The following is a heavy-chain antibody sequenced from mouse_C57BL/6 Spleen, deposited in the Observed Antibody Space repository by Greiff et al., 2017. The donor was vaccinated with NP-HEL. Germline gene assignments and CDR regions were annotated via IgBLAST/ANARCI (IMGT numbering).Heavy chain of an antibody. Sequence: QVQLQQSGAELVRPGASVTLSCKASGYTFTDYEMHWVKQTPVHGLEWIGAIDPEAGGTAYNQKFKGKAILTADKSSSTAYMELRSLTSEDSAVYYCTRGGLGYDGGGFDYWGQGTTLTVSS. CDR2: IDPEAGGT. D-gene: IGHD2-2*01. V-gene: IGHV1-15*01. J-gene: IGHJ2*01. CDR3: TRGGLGYDGGGFDY. CDR1: GYTFTDYE.